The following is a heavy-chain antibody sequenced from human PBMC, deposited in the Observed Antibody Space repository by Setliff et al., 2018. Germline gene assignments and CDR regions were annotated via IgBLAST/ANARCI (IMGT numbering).Heavy chain of an antibody. Sequence: SETLSLTCTVSGGSVNSGYDNWNWLRQPAGKGLEWIGQIYTSWSTNYNPSLKSRVTISVDTSENQFSLKLSSVTAADTAVYYCARHHRTHNWNYRTFTGYMDVWGKGTTVTVSS. CDR2: IYTSWST. J-gene: IGHJ6*03. CDR1: GGSVNSGYDN. D-gene: IGHD1-7*01. CDR3: ARHHRTHNWNYRTFTGYMDV. V-gene: IGHV4-61*09.